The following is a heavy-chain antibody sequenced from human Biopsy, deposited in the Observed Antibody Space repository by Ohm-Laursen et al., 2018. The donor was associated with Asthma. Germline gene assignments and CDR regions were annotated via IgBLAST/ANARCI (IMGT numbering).Heavy chain of an antibody. V-gene: IGHV3-30*03. Sequence: SLRLSCTASGFTFSNYGMHWVRQAPGKGLEWVAVISFDGSNKDFADSVKGRFTISRDNSKNTLDLQMNSLRGDDTAVYYCVRWRSGYPDHYSDFWGLGTLVTVSS. D-gene: IGHD2-21*01. J-gene: IGHJ4*02. CDR1: GFTFSNYG. CDR2: ISFDGSNK. CDR3: VRWRSGYPDHYSDF.